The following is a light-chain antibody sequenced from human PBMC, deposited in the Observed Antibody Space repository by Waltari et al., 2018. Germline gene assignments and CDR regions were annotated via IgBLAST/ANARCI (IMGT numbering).Light chain of an antibody. Sequence: QSALTQPRSVSGSPGQSVTISCTGTNRDVGGYLYVSWYQRRPGQAPKVLIYDVTYRDSAVPNSFSGSNSGNTASLTISGLRPDDEADYFCCSYADGNTYLFGSGTYVTVL. CDR3: CSYADGNTYL. J-gene: IGLJ1*01. CDR2: DVT. CDR1: NRDVGGYLY. V-gene: IGLV2-11*01.